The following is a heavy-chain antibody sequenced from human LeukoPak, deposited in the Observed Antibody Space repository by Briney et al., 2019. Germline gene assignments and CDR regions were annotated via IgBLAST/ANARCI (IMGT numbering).Heavy chain of an antibody. Sequence: RAGGSLRLSCAASGFTFSSYAMSWVRQAPGKGLEWVSAISGSGGSTYYADSVKGRFTISRDNSKNTLYLQMNSLRAEDTAVYYCAKDLEGYCSSTSCYSFDYWGQGTLVTVSS. D-gene: IGHD2-2*01. J-gene: IGHJ4*02. V-gene: IGHV3-23*01. CDR1: GFTFSSYA. CDR3: AKDLEGYCSSTSCYSFDY. CDR2: ISGSGGST.